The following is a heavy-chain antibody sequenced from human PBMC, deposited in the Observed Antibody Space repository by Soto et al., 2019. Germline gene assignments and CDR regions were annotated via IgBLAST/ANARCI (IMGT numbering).Heavy chain of an antibody. CDR2: ISPYNGNT. V-gene: IGHV1-18*01. CDR3: ARAVDYYDSSGYYTHEYFQH. Sequence: QVQLVQSGAEVKKPGASVKVSCRASGYTFTSYGITWVRQAPGQGLEWMGWISPYNGNTNYAQKLQGRVTMTTDTSPRTAYMELRSLRSDDNAVYYCARAVDYYDSSGYYTHEYFQHWGQGTLVTVSS. CDR1: GYTFTSYG. J-gene: IGHJ1*01. D-gene: IGHD3-22*01.